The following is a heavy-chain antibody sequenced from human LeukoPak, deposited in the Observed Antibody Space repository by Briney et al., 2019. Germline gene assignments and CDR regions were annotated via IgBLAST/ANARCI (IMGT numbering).Heavy chain of an antibody. V-gene: IGHV3-7*01. D-gene: IGHD3-22*01. CDR2: IKQDGSEK. Sequence: GGSLRLSCAASGFTFSSYWMSWVRQAPGKGLKWVANIKQDGSEKYYVDSVKGRFTISRDNAKNSLYLQMNSLRAEDTAVYYCATLIHSSGYYYYDYWGQGTLVTVS. J-gene: IGHJ4*02. CDR3: ATLIHSSGYYYYDY. CDR1: GFTFSSYW.